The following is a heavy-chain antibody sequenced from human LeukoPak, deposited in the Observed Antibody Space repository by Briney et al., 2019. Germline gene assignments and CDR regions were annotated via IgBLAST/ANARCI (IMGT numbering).Heavy chain of an antibody. D-gene: IGHD3-22*01. CDR3: ARDYTMTHASDI. V-gene: IGHV4-59*01. Sequence: SETLSLTCTVSGGSMSDYHWSWIRQPPGKGLEWIGYIYYTGTTNYNPSLKGRVIISIDTSKNQFSLKLSSVTAADTALYYCARDYTMTHASDIWGQGTLVTVSS. CDR2: IYYTGTT. CDR1: GGSMSDYH. J-gene: IGHJ3*02.